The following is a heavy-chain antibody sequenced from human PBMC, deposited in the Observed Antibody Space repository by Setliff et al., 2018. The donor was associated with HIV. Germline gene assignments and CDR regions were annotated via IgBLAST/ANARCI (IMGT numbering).Heavy chain of an antibody. D-gene: IGHD2-15*01. Sequence: VKVSCKASGYSFTGYYIHWVRQVPGQGLEWMGIIHPSAGTTTYAQKFQGRVTMTRDASARTLYMELNSLRSEDTAVYYCAKFIVPHRFTGGPLDYWGQGTLVTVSS. V-gene: IGHV1-46*01. CDR1: GYSFTGYY. CDR2: IHPSAGTT. J-gene: IGHJ4*02. CDR3: AKFIVPHRFTGGPLDY.